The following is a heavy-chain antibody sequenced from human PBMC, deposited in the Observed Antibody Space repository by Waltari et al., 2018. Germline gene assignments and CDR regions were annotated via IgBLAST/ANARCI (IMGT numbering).Heavy chain of an antibody. Sequence: QLQLQESGPGLVKPSETLSLTCSVSGGSITSNRHDWGWIRQPPGQGLEWIGTMSYSGATYSSPSLKSRVTISRDTSKNLLSRIVGSVTAADTAVYYCATYIGASAGTASFDVWGQGTMVTVSS. CDR2: MSYSGAT. J-gene: IGHJ3*01. D-gene: IGHD5-12*01. CDR1: GGSITSNRHD. CDR3: ATYIGASAGTASFDV. V-gene: IGHV4-39*01.